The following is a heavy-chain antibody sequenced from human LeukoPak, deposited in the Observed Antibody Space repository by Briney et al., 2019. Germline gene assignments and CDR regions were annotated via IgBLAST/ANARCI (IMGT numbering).Heavy chain of an antibody. CDR1: GYTFTSYG. CDR3: AIDLGELSPLDY. D-gene: IGHD3-16*02. J-gene: IGHJ4*02. V-gene: IGHV1-18*01. Sequence: ASVKVSCKASGYTFTSYGISWVRQAPGQGLEGMGWISAYNGNTNYAQKLQGRVTMTTDTSTSTAYMELRSLRSDDTAVYYCAIDLGELSPLDYWGQGTLVTVSS. CDR2: ISAYNGNT.